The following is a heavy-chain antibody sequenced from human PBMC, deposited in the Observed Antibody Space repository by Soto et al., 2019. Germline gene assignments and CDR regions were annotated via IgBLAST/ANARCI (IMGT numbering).Heavy chain of an antibody. V-gene: IGHV5-51*01. D-gene: IGHD2-2*01. Sequence: PGESLKISCKGSGYMFTNYWIAWVRQMPGKGLELMGIIYPGDSDTRYSPSFQGQVSISADNSISTAYLQWSSLKASDTAMYYCARFLPAEGLYGMDVWGQGTTVTVSS. CDR2: IYPGDSDT. CDR3: ARFLPAEGLYGMDV. J-gene: IGHJ6*02. CDR1: GYMFTNYW.